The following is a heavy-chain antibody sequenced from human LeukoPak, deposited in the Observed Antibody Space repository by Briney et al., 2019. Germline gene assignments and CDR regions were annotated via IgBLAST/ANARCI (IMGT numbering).Heavy chain of an antibody. V-gene: IGHV1-2*02. Sequence: ASVKVSCKASGGTFSSYAISWVRQAPGQGLEWMGWINPNSGGTNYAQKFQGRVTMTRDTSISTAYMELSRLRSDDTAVYYCARGAVGATRAGAFDIWGQGTMVTVSS. J-gene: IGHJ3*02. CDR2: INPNSGGT. CDR1: GGTFSSYA. D-gene: IGHD1-26*01. CDR3: ARGAVGATRAGAFDI.